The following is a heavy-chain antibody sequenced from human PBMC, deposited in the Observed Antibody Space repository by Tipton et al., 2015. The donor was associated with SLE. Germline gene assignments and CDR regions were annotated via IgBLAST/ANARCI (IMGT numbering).Heavy chain of an antibody. V-gene: IGHV4-39*07. J-gene: IGHJ4*02. Sequence: TLSLTCTVSGGSISSINYFWGWIRQPPGKGLEWIGTIYYSGSTYYNLSLKSRVTISVDTSRNQFSLRLSSVTAADTAVYYCATFSQSRLFDYWGQGRLVTVSP. CDR3: ATFSQSRLFDY. CDR2: IYYSGST. D-gene: IGHD3-3*02. CDR1: GGSISSINYF.